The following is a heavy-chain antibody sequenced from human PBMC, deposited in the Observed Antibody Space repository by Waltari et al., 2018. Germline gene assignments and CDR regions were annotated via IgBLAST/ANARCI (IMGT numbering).Heavy chain of an antibody. CDR1: GGSFSGYY. CDR2: MNHSGST. CDR3: ARALHTYYDILTGYEHDAFDI. Sequence: QVQLQQWGAGLLKPSETLSLTCAVYGGSFSGYYWSWICQPPGKGLEWIGEMNHSGSTNYNPALKSRVTRSVDTSNNQFSLKLRSVTAADSAVYYCARALHTYYDILTGYEHDAFDIWGQGTMVTVSS. V-gene: IGHV4-34*01. J-gene: IGHJ3*02. D-gene: IGHD3-9*01.